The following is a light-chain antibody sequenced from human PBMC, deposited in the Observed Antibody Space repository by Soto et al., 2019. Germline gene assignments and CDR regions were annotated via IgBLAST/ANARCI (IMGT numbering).Light chain of an antibody. Sequence: EIVLTQTPGTLSLAAGERATLSCRASQSVRSSYLAWYQQKPGQAPRLLIYSASSRATGIPDRLSGSGSGTDFSLTISRLEPEDFAVYYCQQYGSSPWTFGQGTKVEMK. CDR1: QSVRSSY. CDR2: SAS. J-gene: IGKJ1*01. V-gene: IGKV3-20*01. CDR3: QQYGSSPWT.